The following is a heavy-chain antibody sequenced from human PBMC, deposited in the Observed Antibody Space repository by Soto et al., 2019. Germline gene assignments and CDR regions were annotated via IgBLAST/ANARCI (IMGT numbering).Heavy chain of an antibody. CDR2: ISYHGRDE. J-gene: IGHJ5*02. CDR1: GFTFTSYA. V-gene: IGHV3-30*04. CDR3: ARGRFSTTLYAGFDP. D-gene: IGHD2-2*01. Sequence: HPVGSLRLSCAASGFTFTSYAMHWVRQAPGKGLEWVAAISYHGRDEYYADSVKGRFSISRDNSKNTLNLQMNSLRAEDTAVYYCARGRFSTTLYAGFDPWGQGTLVTVSS.